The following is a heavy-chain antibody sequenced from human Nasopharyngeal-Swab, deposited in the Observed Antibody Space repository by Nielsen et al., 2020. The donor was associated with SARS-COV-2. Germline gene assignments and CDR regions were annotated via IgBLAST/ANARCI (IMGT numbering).Heavy chain of an antibody. Sequence: WIRQPPGKGLEWVSGISWNSGSIDYADSVKGRFTISRDNAKNSLYLQMNSLRAEDTALYYCAKVVAAHYYYYGMDVWGQGTTVTVSS. CDR3: AKVVAAHYYYYGMDV. D-gene: IGHD2-15*01. J-gene: IGHJ6*02. CDR2: ISWNSGSI. V-gene: IGHV3-9*01.